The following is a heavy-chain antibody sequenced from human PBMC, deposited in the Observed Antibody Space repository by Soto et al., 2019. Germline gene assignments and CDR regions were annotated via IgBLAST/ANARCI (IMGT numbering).Heavy chain of an antibody. J-gene: IGHJ6*02. CDR3: ARCAVSGGLDV. CDR1: GFTFNTNW. Sequence: EVQLVQSGGGLVQPGGSLRLSCAASGFTFNTNWMSWVRQAPGKGLEWVASIKRDGSGKYYVDSVKGRFTISRDNAENSLYLQMNSLRAEDTAVYYCARCAVSGGLDVWGQGTTVTVSS. CDR2: IKRDGSGK. V-gene: IGHV3-7*01.